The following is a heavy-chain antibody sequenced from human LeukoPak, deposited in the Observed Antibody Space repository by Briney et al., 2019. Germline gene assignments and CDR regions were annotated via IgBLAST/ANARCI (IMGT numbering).Heavy chain of an antibody. J-gene: IGHJ6*02. Sequence: GGSLRLSCAASGFTFSSYAMSWVRQAPGKGLEWVSAISGSGGSTYYADSVKGRFTISRDNSKNTLYLQMNSLRAEDTAVYYCAKSSGSYDYYYYGMDVWDQGTTVTVSS. D-gene: IGHD1-26*01. CDR1: GFTFSSYA. V-gene: IGHV3-23*01. CDR3: AKSSGSYDYYYYGMDV. CDR2: ISGSGGST.